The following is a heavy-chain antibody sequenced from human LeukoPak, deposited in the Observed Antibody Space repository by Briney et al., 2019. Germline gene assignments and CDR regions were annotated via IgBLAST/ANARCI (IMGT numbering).Heavy chain of an antibody. V-gene: IGHV3-23*01. Sequence: PGGSLRLSCAASGFTFSSYAMSWVRQAPGKGLEWVSAISGSGGSTYYADSVKGRFTISRDNSKNTLYLQMNSLRAEDTAVCYCAKDPGGYGDYEGAFDYWGQGTLVTVSS. D-gene: IGHD4-17*01. CDR3: AKDPGGYGDYEGAFDY. J-gene: IGHJ4*02. CDR2: ISGSGGST. CDR1: GFTFSSYA.